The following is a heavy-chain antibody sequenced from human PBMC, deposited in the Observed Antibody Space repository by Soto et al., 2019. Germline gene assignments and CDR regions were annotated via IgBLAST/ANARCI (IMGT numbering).Heavy chain of an antibody. CDR2: INHTGGT. Sequence: PSETLSLTCAVYCGSVNGYYWNWIRQPPGKGLEWIGEINHTGGTHYNPSLKSRVTMSVDTSKNQFSLRLSSVTAADTAIYYCATRITVFGLLMPPFDPWGQGTQVTVSS. CDR3: ATRITVFGLLMPPFDP. V-gene: IGHV4-34*01. CDR1: CGSVNGYY. D-gene: IGHD3-3*01. J-gene: IGHJ5*02.